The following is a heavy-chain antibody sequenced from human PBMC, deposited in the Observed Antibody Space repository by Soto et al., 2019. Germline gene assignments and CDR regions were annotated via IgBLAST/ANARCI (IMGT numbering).Heavy chain of an antibody. Sequence: QVQLVQSGAEVKKPGASVKVSCKASGYTFTSYAMRWVRQAPGQRLEWMGWINAGNGNTKYSQKFQGRVTITRDTSASTANMELSSLRSEDTAVYYCARAPSWYNFDYWGQGTLVTVSS. CDR2: INAGNGNT. CDR1: GYTFTSYA. J-gene: IGHJ4*02. D-gene: IGHD6-13*01. V-gene: IGHV1-3*01. CDR3: ARAPSWYNFDY.